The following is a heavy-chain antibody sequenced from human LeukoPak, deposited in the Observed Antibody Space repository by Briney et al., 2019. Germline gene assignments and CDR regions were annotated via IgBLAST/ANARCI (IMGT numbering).Heavy chain of an antibody. V-gene: IGHV4-59*07. Sequence: SDTLSLTCTVSGRLIRSYYWSWLRQPPGKGVEGFGYIYYSGRTNYNPSLKSRVTISVDTSKNQFSLKLSSVTAADTAVYYCARWGLGYCTNGVCSDAFDIWGQGTMVTVSS. D-gene: IGHD2-8*01. CDR2: IYYSGRT. CDR3: ARWGLGYCTNGVCSDAFDI. CDR1: GRLIRSYY. J-gene: IGHJ3*02.